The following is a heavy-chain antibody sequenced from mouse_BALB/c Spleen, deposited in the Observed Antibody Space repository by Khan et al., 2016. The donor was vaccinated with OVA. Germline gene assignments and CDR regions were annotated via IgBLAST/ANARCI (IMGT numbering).Heavy chain of an antibody. CDR3: ARTARIKY. D-gene: IGHD1-2*01. CDR2: ISYSGST. V-gene: IGHV3-2*02. CDR1: DYSITSGYG. Sequence: VQLKQSGPGLVKPSQSLSLTCTVTDYSITSGYGWNWIRQFPGNKLEWMGYISYSGSTNYNPSLKSRISITRDTSKNQFFLQLNSVTTEDTATYYCARTARIKYWGQGTTLTVSS. J-gene: IGHJ2*01.